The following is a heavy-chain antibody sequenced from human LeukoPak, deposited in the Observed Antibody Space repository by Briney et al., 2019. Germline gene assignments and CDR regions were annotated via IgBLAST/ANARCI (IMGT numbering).Heavy chain of an antibody. CDR2: FDPEDGET. CDR3: AAWDVVVVPAAMRYYYMDV. V-gene: IGHV1-24*01. D-gene: IGHD2-2*01. CDR1: GYTLTELS. Sequence: ASVEVSCKVSGYTLTELSMHWVRQAPGKGLEWMGGFDPEDGETIYAQKFQGRVTMTEDTSTDTAYMELSSLRSEDTAVYYCAAWDVVVVPAAMRYYYMDVWGKGTTVTVSS. J-gene: IGHJ6*03.